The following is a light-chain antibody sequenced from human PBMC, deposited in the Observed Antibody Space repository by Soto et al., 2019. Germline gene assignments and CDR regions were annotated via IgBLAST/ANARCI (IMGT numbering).Light chain of an antibody. CDR1: QTISSW. J-gene: IGKJ1*01. V-gene: IGKV1-5*03. CDR2: MAS. CDR3: QHYNSYSEA. Sequence: DIQMTQSPSTLSGSVGDRVTITCRASQTISSWLAWYQQKPGKAPKLLIYMASTLKSGVPSRFSGSGSGTEYTLTTSSLLHDDFATYYCQHYNSYSEAFGQGTKVDIK.